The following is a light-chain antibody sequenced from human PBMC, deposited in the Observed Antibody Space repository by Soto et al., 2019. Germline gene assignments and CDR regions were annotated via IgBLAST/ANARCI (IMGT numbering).Light chain of an antibody. Sequence: QSALTQPASVSGSPGQSITISCTGTSSDGGGYNYVSWYQQHPGKDPKLMIYEVSNRPSGVSNRFSGSMSGNTASLTISGLQAEDEADYYCSSYTSSSTLVFGTGTKGTAL. CDR3: SSYTSSSTLV. V-gene: IGLV2-14*01. CDR1: SSDGGGYNY. CDR2: EVS. J-gene: IGLJ1*01.